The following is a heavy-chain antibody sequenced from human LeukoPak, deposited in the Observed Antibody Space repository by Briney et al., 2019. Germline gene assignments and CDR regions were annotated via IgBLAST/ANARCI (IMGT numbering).Heavy chain of an antibody. CDR3: ARLYYGSGSLYYFDY. D-gene: IGHD3-10*01. J-gene: IGHJ4*02. V-gene: IGHV5-51*01. Sequence: GESLKISCKGSGYSFTSYWIGWVRQMPRKGLEWMGIIYPGYSDTRYSPSFQSQVTISADKSISTAYLQWSSLKASDTAMYYCARLYYGSGSLYYFDYWGQGTLVTVSS. CDR1: GYSFTSYW. CDR2: IYPGYSDT.